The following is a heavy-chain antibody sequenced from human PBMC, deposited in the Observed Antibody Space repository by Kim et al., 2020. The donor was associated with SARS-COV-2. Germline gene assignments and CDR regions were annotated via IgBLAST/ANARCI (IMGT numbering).Heavy chain of an antibody. CDR1: GFTFSSYS. CDR2: ISSSSTYI. D-gene: IGHD1-7*01. J-gene: IGHJ6*02. V-gene: IGHV3-21*01. Sequence: GGSLRLSCAASGFTFSSYSMNWVRQAPGKGLEWVSYISSSSTYIYYADSVKGRFTVSRDNSKNSLYLQMNSLRAEDTAVYYCASSADWNYSSGYYYYGMDVWGLGTTVTLSS. CDR3: ASSADWNYSSGYYYYGMDV.